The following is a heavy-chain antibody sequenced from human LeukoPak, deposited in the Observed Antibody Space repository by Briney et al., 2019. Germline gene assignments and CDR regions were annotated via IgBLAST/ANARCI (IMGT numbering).Heavy chain of an antibody. Sequence: GGSLRLSCAASGFTFSSYSMNWVRQAPGKGLEWVSSISSSSSYIYYADSVKGRFTISRDNAKNSLYLQMTSLRAGDTAVYYCARVRATGTYYYFDYWGQGTLVTVSS. CDR3: ARVRATGTYYYFDY. CDR2: ISSSSSYI. D-gene: IGHD1-26*01. J-gene: IGHJ4*02. V-gene: IGHV3-21*01. CDR1: GFTFSSYS.